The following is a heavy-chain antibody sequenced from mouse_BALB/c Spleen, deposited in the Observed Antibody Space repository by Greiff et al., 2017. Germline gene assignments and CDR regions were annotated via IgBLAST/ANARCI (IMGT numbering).Heavy chain of an antibody. CDR2: ISSGGST. V-gene: IGHV5-6-5*01. CDR1: GFTFSSYA. Sequence: EVKVEESGGGLVKPGGSLKLSCAASGFTFSSYAMSWVRQTPEKRLEWVASISSGGSTYYPDSVKGRFTISRDNARNILYLQMSSLRSEDTAMYYCARGGLRRYAMDYWGQGTSVTVSS. J-gene: IGHJ4*01. CDR3: ARGGLRRYAMDY. D-gene: IGHD2-2*01.